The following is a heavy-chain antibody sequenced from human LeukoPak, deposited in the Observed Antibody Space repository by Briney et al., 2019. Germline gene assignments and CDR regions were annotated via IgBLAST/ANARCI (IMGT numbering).Heavy chain of an antibody. CDR2: TYYRSKWYN. D-gene: IGHD3-22*01. J-gene: IGHJ2*01. Sequence: SQTLSLTCAISGDSVSSNNAAWNWIRQSPSRGLEWLGRTYYRSKWYNDYAVSVKSRITINPDTSKNQFSLQLNSVTPEDTAVYYCARAAYYDRSGHYYWYFDLWGRGTLVTVSS. V-gene: IGHV6-1*01. CDR1: GDSVSSNNAA. CDR3: ARAAYYDRSGHYYWYFDL.